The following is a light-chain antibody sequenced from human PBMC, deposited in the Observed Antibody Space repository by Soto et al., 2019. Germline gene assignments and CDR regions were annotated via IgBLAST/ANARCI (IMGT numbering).Light chain of an antibody. J-gene: IGKJ5*01. V-gene: IGKV2-28*01. Sequence: DIVMTQSPLSLPVTPGEPASISCRSSQSLLYSNGYTYLDWYLQKPGQSPQLLIYTGSNRASGGPARFSSSGSCTDFTLKISRVEAEDVGVYYCRQALKTPLTFGQGTRLEIK. CDR3: RQALKTPLT. CDR2: TGS. CDR1: QSLLYSNGYTY.